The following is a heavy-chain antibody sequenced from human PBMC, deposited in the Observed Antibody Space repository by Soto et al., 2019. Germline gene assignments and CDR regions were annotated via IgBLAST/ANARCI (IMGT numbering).Heavy chain of an antibody. CDR2: ISSDGGST. J-gene: IGHJ4*02. CDR1: GFDFSSYG. V-gene: IGHV3-64*04. Sequence: SGGSLRLSCSASGFDFSSYGIHWVRQAPGKGLEYVSAISSDGGSTYYADSVKGRFTISRDNSKNTLFLQMNSLNIEDSAVYYCSGAESPDTAYFSLYWGQGTPVTVSS. D-gene: IGHD1-26*01. CDR3: SGAESPDTAYFSLY.